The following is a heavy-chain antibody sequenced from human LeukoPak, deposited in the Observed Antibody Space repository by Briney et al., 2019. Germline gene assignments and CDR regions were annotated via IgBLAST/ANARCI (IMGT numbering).Heavy chain of an antibody. Sequence: GESLKISCRGSGYSFTSYWIGWVRQMPGKGLEWMGIIYPGDSDTRYSPSFQGQVTISADKSISTAYLQWSSLKASDTAMYYCARLTHHDFWSGHYYYYYMDVWGKGTTVTVSS. CDR2: IYPGDSDT. V-gene: IGHV5-51*01. J-gene: IGHJ6*03. D-gene: IGHD3-3*01. CDR3: ARLTHHDFWSGHYYYYYMDV. CDR1: GYSFTSYW.